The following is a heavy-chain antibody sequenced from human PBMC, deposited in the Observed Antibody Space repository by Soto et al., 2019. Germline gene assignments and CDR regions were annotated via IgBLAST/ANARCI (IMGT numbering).Heavy chain of an antibody. J-gene: IGHJ4*02. D-gene: IGHD3-22*01. CDR1: GGSISSGGYY. CDR3: ASSFRVITPGYFDY. Sequence: SETLSLTCTVSGGSISSGGYYWSWIRQHPGKGLEWIGYIYYSGSTYYNPSLKSRVIISVDTSKNQFSLKLSSVTAAATAVYYCASSFRVITPGYFDYWGKGTLVTVSS. CDR2: IYYSGST. V-gene: IGHV4-31*03.